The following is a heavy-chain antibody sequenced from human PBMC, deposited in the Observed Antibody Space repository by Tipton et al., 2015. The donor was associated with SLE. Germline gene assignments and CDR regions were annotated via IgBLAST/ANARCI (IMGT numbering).Heavy chain of an antibody. CDR3: ARGTYYDSSVDY. J-gene: IGHJ4*02. CDR2: ISWNSGSI. CDR1: GFTFDDYA. D-gene: IGHD3-22*01. Sequence: SLRLSCAASGFTFDDYAMHWVRQAPGKGLEWVSGISWNSGSIGYADSVKGRFTISRDNAKNSLYLQMNSLRAEDTAVYYCARGTYYDSSVDYWGQGTLVTVSS. V-gene: IGHV3-9*01.